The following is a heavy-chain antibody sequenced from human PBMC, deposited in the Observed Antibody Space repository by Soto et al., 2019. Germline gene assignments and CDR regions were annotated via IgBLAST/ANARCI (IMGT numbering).Heavy chain of an antibody. CDR2: IYDGGRT. CDR3: ARGPSGDKVDS. D-gene: IGHD7-27*01. CDR1: GGSISTVDYW. V-gene: IGHV4-30-4*01. J-gene: IGHJ4*02. Sequence: QVQLQESGPGLVKPSQTLSLTCTVSGGSISTVDYWWSWIRQSPDMGLEWIGHIYDGGRTYNNPSVESRGTMSGDTSKSQFSLTLSSVSAADTAVYYCARGPSGDKVDSWGQGTLVTVSS.